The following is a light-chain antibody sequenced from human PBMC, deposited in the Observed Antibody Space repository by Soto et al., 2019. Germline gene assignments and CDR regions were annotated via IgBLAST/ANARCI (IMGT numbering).Light chain of an antibody. CDR1: QSLLHITGETF. CDR2: EVS. CDR3: MQSSQLPPT. V-gene: IGKV2D-29*02. J-gene: IGKJ5*01. Sequence: DVVMTQTPLSLSVAPGQPASISCKSSQSLLHITGETFLFWYLQKPGQSPQLLIYEVSTRVSGVPDRFSGSGSGTGFTLEISRVETGDVDIYYCMQSSQLPPTFGQGTRLEIK.